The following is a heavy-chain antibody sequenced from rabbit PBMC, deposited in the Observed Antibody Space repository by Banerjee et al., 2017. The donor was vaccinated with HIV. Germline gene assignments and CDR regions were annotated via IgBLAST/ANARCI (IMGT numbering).Heavy chain of an antibody. Sequence: QEQLKETGGGLVQPGGSLTLSCKASGFDFSSYYMSWVRQAPGKGLEWIGCIYAGSVGSTYYANWAKGRFTISKTSSTTVTLQMTSLTAADTATYFCARDSVVAGVVDLWGPGTLVTVS. CDR3: ARDSVVAGVVDL. CDR2: IYAGSVGST. D-gene: IGHD4-1*01. J-gene: IGHJ6*01. V-gene: IGHV1S45*01. CDR1: GFDFSSYYM.